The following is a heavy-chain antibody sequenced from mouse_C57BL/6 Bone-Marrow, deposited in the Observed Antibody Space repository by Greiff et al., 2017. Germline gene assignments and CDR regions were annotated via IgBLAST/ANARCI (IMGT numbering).Heavy chain of an antibody. V-gene: IGHV5-6*01. CDR3: ARKGDVRYFDV. CDR2: ISSGGSYT. Sequence: EVKLVESGGDLVKPGGSLKLSCAASGFTFSSYGMSWVRQTPDKRLEWVATISSGGSYTYYPDSVKGRFTISRDNAKNTLYLQMSSLKSEDTAMYYCARKGDVRYFDVWGTGTTVTVSS. J-gene: IGHJ1*03. D-gene: IGHD3-3*01. CDR1: GFTFSSYG.